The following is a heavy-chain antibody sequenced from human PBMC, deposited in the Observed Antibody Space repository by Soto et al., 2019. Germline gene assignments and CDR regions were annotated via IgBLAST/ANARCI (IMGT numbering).Heavy chain of an antibody. CDR3: ASVSMTRRRVDGMDV. V-gene: IGHV3-21*01. J-gene: IGHJ6*02. Sequence: GGSLRLSCAASGFTFSTYGMNWVRQAPGKGLEWVSSISSSGSYIYYADSVKGRFTISRDNAKNSLYLQMNSLRAEDTAVYYCASVSMTRRRVDGMDVWCQGTMVSVFS. CDR2: ISSSGSYI. CDR1: GFTFSTYG.